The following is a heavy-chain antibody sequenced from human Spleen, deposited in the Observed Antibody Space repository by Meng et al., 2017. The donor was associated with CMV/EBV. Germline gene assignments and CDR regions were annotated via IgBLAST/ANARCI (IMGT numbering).Heavy chain of an antibody. D-gene: IGHD3-3*01. CDR3: ARDLSEWSYYYYGMDV. CDR2: ISSSSSYI. V-gene: IGHV3-21*06. J-gene: IGHJ6*02. CDR1: GFIFSTYS. Sequence: GGSLRLSCAASGFIFSTYSINWVRQAPGKGLEWVSSISSSSSYIFYSDSVKGRFTISRDNAKNSLYLQMNSLRAEDTAVYYCARDLSEWSYYYYGMDVWGQGTTVTVSS.